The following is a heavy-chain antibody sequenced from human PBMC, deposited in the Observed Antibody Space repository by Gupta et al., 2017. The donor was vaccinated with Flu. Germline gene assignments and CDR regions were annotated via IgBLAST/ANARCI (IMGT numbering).Heavy chain of an antibody. CDR1: GYTFTDYY. V-gene: IGHV1-2*06. CDR2: ITPNSGGT. D-gene: IGHD1-1*01. J-gene: IGHJ4*02. CDR3: ARDGHAWNVDS. Sequence: CKTFGYTFTDYYIHWVRQAPGQGLEWMGRITPNSGGTISAQEFQGRVTMTRDTSISTAYMGLSRLTSDDTAVYYCARDGHAWNVDSWGQGTLVTVSS.